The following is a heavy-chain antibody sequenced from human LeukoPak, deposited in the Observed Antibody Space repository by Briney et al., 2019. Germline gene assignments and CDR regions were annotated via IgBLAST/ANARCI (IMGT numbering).Heavy chain of an antibody. CDR1: GGTFSSYA. V-gene: IGHV1-69*13. CDR2: IIPIFGTA. D-gene: IGHD3-9*01. Sequence: GASVTVSCTASGGTFSSYAISWVRQAPGQGLEWMGGIIPIFGTANYAQKFQGRVTITADESTSTAYTELSSLRSEDTAVYYCARDHQYDILTGYYVWGQGTLVTVSS. CDR3: ARDHQYDILTGYYV. J-gene: IGHJ4*02.